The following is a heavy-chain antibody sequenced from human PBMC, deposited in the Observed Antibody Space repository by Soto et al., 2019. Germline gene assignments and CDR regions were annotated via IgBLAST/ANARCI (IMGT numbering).Heavy chain of an antibody. CDR3: ASSVAGTPYYSDS. D-gene: IGHD6-19*01. CDR2: IVPILRMA. V-gene: IGHV1-69*02. J-gene: IGHJ4*02. CDR1: GGTFSSHT. Sequence: QVQLVQSGAEVKKPGSSVKVSCKASGGTFSSHTISWVRQAPGQGLEWMVRIVPILRMANYAQKFQGRVTIAADKSTTTGYMELSSLRSEDTAMYYCASSVAGTPYYSDSWGQGTLVTVS.